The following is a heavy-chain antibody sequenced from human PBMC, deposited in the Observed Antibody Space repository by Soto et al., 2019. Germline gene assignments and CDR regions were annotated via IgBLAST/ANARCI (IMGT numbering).Heavy chain of an antibody. D-gene: IGHD3-10*01. Sequence: QVQLVQSGAEVKRPGSSVKVSCKASGDTFNFYSINWVRQAPGLVLEWMGRVNPIVSMSNYAQKFQGRVTITADKSTSTGYMELSSLRSEDTAIYYCARSYGSGYRAFDYWGQGALVTVSS. CDR3: ARSYGSGYRAFDY. CDR1: GDTFNFYS. V-gene: IGHV1-69*02. CDR2: VNPIVSMS. J-gene: IGHJ4*02.